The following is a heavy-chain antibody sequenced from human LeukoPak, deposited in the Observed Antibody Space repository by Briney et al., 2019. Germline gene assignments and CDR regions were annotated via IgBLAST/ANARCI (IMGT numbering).Heavy chain of an antibody. CDR3: ARGIEWYYYDSNGYNDY. D-gene: IGHD3-22*01. V-gene: IGHV3-11*01. CDR1: GFTFSDYY. J-gene: IGHJ4*02. Sequence: GGSLRLSCAAPGFTFSDYYMSWIRQAPGKGLEWVSYISSSGSTIYYADSVKGRFTISRDNAKNSLYLQMNSLRAEDTAVYYCARGIEWYYYDSNGYNDYWGQGTLVTVSS. CDR2: ISSSGSTI.